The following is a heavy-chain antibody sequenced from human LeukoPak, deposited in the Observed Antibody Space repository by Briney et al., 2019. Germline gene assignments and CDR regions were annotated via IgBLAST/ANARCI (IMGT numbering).Heavy chain of an antibody. D-gene: IGHD3-22*01. CDR2: FDPEDGET. CDR3: ATSSGYLPLGIRV. Sequence: ASVKVSCKASGYTFTGYYMHWVRQAPGKGLEWMGGFDPEDGETIYAQKFQGRVTMTEDTSTDTAYMELSSLRSEDTAVYYCATSSGYLPLGIRVWGQGTLVTVSS. CDR1: GYTFTGYY. J-gene: IGHJ4*02. V-gene: IGHV1-24*01.